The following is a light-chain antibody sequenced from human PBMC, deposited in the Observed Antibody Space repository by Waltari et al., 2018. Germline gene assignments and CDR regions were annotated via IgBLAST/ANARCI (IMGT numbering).Light chain of an antibody. CDR3: NSRDTTNDPHIL. J-gene: IGLJ3*02. V-gene: IGLV3-19*01. CDR2: DNT. CDR1: SLRNYY. Sequence: SSELTQDPAVSVALGQTVRITCQGDSLRNYYASWYQQKPGTAPILVVYDNTNRPSGIPDRFSGPHSGNTASLIIPGAQAEDEADYYCNSRDTTNDPHILFGGGTKLTVL.